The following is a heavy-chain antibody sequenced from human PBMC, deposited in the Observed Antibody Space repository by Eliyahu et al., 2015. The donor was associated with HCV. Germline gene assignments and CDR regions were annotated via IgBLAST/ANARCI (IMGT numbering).Heavy chain of an antibody. V-gene: IGHV3-33*01. J-gene: IGHJ4*02. CDR2: IWYDGSNK. D-gene: IGHD4-11*01. CDR1: GFTFSXFG. Sequence: QVHLVESGGGVVQPGXSLRLSCTASGFTFSXFGMHWVRQAPGKGLXWXXFIWYDGSNKYYGDSMKGRFTISRDNFKNTLYLEVSSLRAEDTAVYFCVRDSKTDSSRPPFDYWGQGVQVIVSS. CDR3: VRDSKTDSSRPPFDY.